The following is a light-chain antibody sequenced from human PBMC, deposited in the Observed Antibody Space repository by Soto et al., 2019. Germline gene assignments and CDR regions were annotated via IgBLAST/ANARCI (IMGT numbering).Light chain of an antibody. J-gene: IGKJ5*01. CDR3: KQYKEWPLFT. Sequence: IGLKNSPATVSLYPGERASLSCRASQSVSSDLAWYQQKPGQAPRLLIYGASSRATGIPDRFSGSGSGTDFTLTISRLEPEDFAVYYCKQYKEWPLFTFCDGTRLEI. V-gene: IGKV3-11*01. CDR2: GAS. CDR1: QSVSSD.